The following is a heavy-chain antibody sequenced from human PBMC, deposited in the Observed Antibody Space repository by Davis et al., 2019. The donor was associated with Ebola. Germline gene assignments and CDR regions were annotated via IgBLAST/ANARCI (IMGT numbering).Heavy chain of an antibody. CDR3: ARQEALYGSIDN. Sequence: GGSLRLSCKGSGYSFTSYWIAWVRQMPGKGPEWMGIIFPGDSDTRYSPSFQSQVTISVDRSINTAYLQWSSLKASDSAMYYCARQEALYGSIDNWGQGTLVTVSS. CDR2: IFPGDSDT. V-gene: IGHV5-51*01. J-gene: IGHJ4*02. D-gene: IGHD6-13*01. CDR1: GYSFTSYW.